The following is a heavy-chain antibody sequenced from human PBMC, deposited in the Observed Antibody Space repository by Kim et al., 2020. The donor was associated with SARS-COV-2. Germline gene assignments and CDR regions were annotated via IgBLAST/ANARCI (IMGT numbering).Heavy chain of an antibody. V-gene: IGHV3-15*01. Sequence: GGTTDYAAPVKGRFTISRDDSKTTLYLQMNSLKAEDTAVYYCTTDRSNSTWGQGTLVTVSS. CDR3: TTDRSNST. D-gene: IGHD2-2*01. CDR2: GGTT. J-gene: IGHJ4*02.